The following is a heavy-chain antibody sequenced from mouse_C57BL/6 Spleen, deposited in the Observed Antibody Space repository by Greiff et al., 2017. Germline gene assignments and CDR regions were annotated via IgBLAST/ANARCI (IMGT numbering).Heavy chain of an antibody. Sequence: VQLKESGPGMVKPSQSLSLTCTVTGYSITSGYDWHWIRHFPGNKLEWMGYISYSGSTNYNPSLKSRISITHDTSKNHFFLKLNSVTTEDTATYYCARSPYYYGSSYGYFDVWGTGTTVTVSS. V-gene: IGHV3-1*01. CDR2: ISYSGST. CDR1: GYSITSGYD. D-gene: IGHD1-1*01. J-gene: IGHJ1*03. CDR3: ARSPYYYGSSYGYFDV.